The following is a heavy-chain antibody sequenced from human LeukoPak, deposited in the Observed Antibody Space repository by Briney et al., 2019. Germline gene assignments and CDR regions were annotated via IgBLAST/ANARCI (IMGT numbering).Heavy chain of an antibody. CDR1: GFTFSSYW. D-gene: IGHD6-19*01. Sequence: GGSLRLSCAASGFTFSSYWMSWVRQAPGKGLEWVANIKQDGSEKYYVDSVKGRFTISRDNAKNSLYLQMNSLRAKDTAVYYCARSRNPMRVSWLVHVERIFDYRGQGTLVTVSS. J-gene: IGHJ4*02. CDR2: IKQDGSEK. CDR3: ARSRNPMRVSWLVHVERIFDY. V-gene: IGHV3-7*01.